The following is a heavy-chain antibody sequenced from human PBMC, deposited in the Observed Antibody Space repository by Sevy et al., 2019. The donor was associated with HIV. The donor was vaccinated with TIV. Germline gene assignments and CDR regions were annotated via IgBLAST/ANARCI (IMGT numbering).Heavy chain of an antibody. Sequence: ASVKVSCKASGGTFSSYAISWVRQAPGQGLEWMGGIIPIFGTANYAPKFQGRVTLTAVESTSTAYMELSSQRSEDTVVYYYASSLRYYAFWSGYYSSLDYYYYGMDVWGQGTTVTVSS. V-gene: IGHV1-69*13. CDR2: IIPIFGTA. CDR3: ASSLRYYAFWSGYYSSLDYYYYGMDV. D-gene: IGHD3-3*01. CDR1: GGTFSSYA. J-gene: IGHJ6*02.